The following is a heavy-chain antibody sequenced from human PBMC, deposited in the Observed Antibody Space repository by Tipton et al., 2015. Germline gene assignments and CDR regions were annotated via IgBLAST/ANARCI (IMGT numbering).Heavy chain of an antibody. CDR1: GGPISSSSFY. V-gene: IGHV4-39*01. J-gene: IGHJ5*02. CDR3: GRHRIILTYHFDSGWFDP. D-gene: IGHD3-22*01. Sequence: TLSLTCTVSGGPISSSSFYWGWIRQPPGKGLEWIGSIYYGGITHYNPSLKSRVTISVDTSKNQFSLKLNSVTAADTAVYYCGRHRIILTYHFDSGWFDPWGQGTLVTVSS. CDR2: IYYGGIT.